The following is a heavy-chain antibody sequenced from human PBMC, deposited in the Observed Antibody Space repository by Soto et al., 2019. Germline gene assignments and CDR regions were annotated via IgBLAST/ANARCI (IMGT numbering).Heavy chain of an antibody. J-gene: IGHJ3*02. CDR3: ARGINSAIDI. CDR2: IYHSGST. Sequence: SETLSLTCAVSGGSISSGGYSWSWIRQPPGKGLEWIGYIYHSGSTYYNPSLKSRTTINADTSKNQFSLQLASVTPEDTAVYYCARGINSAIDIWGQGTMVTVSS. D-gene: IGHD1-1*01. CDR1: GGSISSGGYS. V-gene: IGHV4-30-2*05.